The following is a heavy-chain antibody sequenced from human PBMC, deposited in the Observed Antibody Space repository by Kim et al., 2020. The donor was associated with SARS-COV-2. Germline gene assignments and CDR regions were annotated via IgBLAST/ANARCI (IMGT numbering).Heavy chain of an antibody. J-gene: IGHJ2*01. V-gene: IGHV4-59*08. D-gene: IGHD4-17*01. CDR3: ARHLVPDYGDFVSWYFNL. CDR2: TYYTGST. Sequence: SETLSLTCTVSGGSISSNYWSWIRQSPGKGLEWIGYTYYTGSTNYSPSLQSRVTISIDTSKTQFSLELKSVTAADTAVYYCARHLVPDYGDFVSWYFNLWGRGTLVTVSS. CDR1: GGSISSNY.